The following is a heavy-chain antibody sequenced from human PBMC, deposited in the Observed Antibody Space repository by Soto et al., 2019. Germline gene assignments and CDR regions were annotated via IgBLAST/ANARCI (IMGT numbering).Heavy chain of an antibody. J-gene: IGHJ4*02. D-gene: IGHD1-26*01. Sequence: QVTLKESGPVLVNPTETLTLTCTVSGFSLSNARMGVSWIRQPPGKALEWLAHIFSNDEKSYSTSLKSRLTISKDISKSQVVLTMTNMDPVDTATYYCARHGRGVGARPHDYWGQGTLVTVSS. CDR2: IFSNDEK. CDR1: GFSLSNARMG. CDR3: ARHGRGVGARPHDY. V-gene: IGHV2-26*01.